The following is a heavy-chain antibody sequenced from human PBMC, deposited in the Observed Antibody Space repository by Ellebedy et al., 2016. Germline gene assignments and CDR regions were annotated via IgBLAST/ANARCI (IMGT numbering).Heavy chain of an antibody. J-gene: IGHJ5*02. D-gene: IGHD3-10*01. CDR1: GFTFSSYS. CDR3: ARDGVSVRGVSDYNWFDP. Sequence: GESLKISCAASGFTFSSYSMNWVRQAPGKGLEWVSSISSSSSYIYYADSVKGRFTISRDNAKNSLYLQMNSLRAEDTAVYYCARDGVSVRGVSDYNWFDPWGRGTLVTVSS. V-gene: IGHV3-21*01. CDR2: ISSSSSYI.